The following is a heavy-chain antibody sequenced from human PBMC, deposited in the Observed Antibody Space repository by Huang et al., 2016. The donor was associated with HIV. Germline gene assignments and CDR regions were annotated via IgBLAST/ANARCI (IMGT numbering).Heavy chain of an antibody. D-gene: IGHD6-13*01. CDR3: VHRLRYGKWYVDY. CDR2: IYWDNEE. Sequence: QITLKESGPTLVKPTQTLTLTCTFSGFSLTSSGVAVGWIRQPPGKALEWLALIYWDNEERVSPSLKTRLTITKDTPKNEAVLTMTNMDPVDTATYYCVHRLRYGKWYVDYWGQGVLVTVSS. CDR1: GFSLTSSGVA. J-gene: IGHJ4*02. V-gene: IGHV2-5*02.